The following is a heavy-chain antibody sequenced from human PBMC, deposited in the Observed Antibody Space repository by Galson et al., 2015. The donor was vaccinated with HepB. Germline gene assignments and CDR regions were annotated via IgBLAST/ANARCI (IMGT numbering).Heavy chain of an antibody. Sequence: SVKVSCKASGYPFTSYDIHWVRQPPGQGLEWMGVINLSDDFTNFTQTFQGRVTMTTDRSTTTAYMELSSLRSEDTAWCFCARGLYSSAWSLDSWGQGTLVTVSS. J-gene: IGHJ4*02. D-gene: IGHD6-19*01. CDR1: GYPFTSYD. CDR3: ARGLYSSAWSLDS. V-gene: IGHV1-46*01. CDR2: INLSDDFT.